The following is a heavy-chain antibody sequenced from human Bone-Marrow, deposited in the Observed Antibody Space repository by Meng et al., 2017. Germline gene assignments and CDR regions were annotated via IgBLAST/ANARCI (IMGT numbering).Heavy chain of an antibody. CDR3: ASQVAGSTGGLSHDY. CDR1: GGTISSYA. D-gene: IGHD6-19*01. V-gene: IGHV1-69*01. CDR2: IIPIFGTA. Sequence: QLVWSGVEVRTPGSWVKVTLKATGGTISSYAIRWVRQAPGQGHELMGGIIPIFGTANYAQKCQGRVTITADESTSTAYMELSSLRSEDTAVYYCASQVAGSTGGLSHDYWGQGTLVTVSS. J-gene: IGHJ4*02.